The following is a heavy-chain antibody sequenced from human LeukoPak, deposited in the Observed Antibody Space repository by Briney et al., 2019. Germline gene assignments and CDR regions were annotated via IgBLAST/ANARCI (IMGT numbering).Heavy chain of an antibody. J-gene: IGHJ4*02. CDR3: ARRQGCSSTSCPPDY. D-gene: IGHD2-2*01. V-gene: IGHV5-51*01. Sequence: GESLKISCRGSGYNFTTYWIGWVRQVPGKGLEGMGIIYPGDSDTRDTPSFQGQVTMSAAKSINTAYLQWSSLKASDTAMYYCARRQGCSSTSCPPDYWGQGTLVTVSP. CDR2: IYPGDSDT. CDR1: GYNFTTYW.